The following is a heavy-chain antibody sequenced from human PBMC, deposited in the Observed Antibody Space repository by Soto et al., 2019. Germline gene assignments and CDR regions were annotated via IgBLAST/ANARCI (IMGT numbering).Heavy chain of an antibody. J-gene: IGHJ4*02. D-gene: IGHD6-19*01. Sequence: EVQLLESGGGLVQPGGSLRLSCAASGFTFNDYAMNWVRQAPGKGRQWVSGITFSGDRTFYADSVKGRFTISRDNSENTLNLQMNNLRAEDTALYYCARPRTPRSITVAGQYYFDYWGQGTLVTVSS. CDR1: GFTFNDYA. V-gene: IGHV3-23*01. CDR2: ITFSGDRT. CDR3: ARPRTPRSITVAGQYYFDY.